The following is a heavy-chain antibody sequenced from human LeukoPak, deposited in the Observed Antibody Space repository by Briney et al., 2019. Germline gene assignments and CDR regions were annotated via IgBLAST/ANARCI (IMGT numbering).Heavy chain of an antibody. D-gene: IGHD1-26*01. CDR3: ARGGGIPPDAFDI. Sequence: ASVKVSCKASGGTFSSYAISWVRQAPGQGLEWMGRIIPILGIANYAQKFQGRVAITADKSTSTAYMELSSLRSEDTAVYYCARGGGIPPDAFDIWGQGTMVTVSS. V-gene: IGHV1-69*04. CDR2: IIPILGIA. CDR1: GGTFSSYA. J-gene: IGHJ3*02.